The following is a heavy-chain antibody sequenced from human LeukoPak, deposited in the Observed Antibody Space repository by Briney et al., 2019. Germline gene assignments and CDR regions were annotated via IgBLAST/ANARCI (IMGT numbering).Heavy chain of an antibody. J-gene: IGHJ4*02. CDR1: GLTVSSNY. Sequence: GGSLRLPCAASGLTVSSNYMTWVRQAPGKDLEWVSAIYNGGSIYYADSVKGRFTISTDNSKNTLYLQMNSLRAEDTAMYYCARRGLYYDSSAYSHYSFDYWGQGTLVTVSS. CDR2: IYNGGSI. D-gene: IGHD3-22*01. CDR3: ARRGLYYDSSAYSHYSFDY. V-gene: IGHV3-53*01.